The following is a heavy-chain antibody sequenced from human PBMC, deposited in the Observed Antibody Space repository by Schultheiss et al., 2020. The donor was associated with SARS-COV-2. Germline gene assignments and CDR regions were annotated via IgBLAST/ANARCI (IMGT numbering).Heavy chain of an antibody. J-gene: IGHJ4*02. D-gene: IGHD2-15*01. CDR2: IRSKGHDYAT. Sequence: GGSLRLSRAVSGFTFSGAAIHWVRQASGKGLEWVGRIRSKGHDYATSYAASVKGRFTFSRDDSKSTAYLQMISLKIEDTAVYYCVRRSCRAGSCYSEYWGQGTLVTVSS. CDR1: GFTFSGAA. V-gene: IGHV3-73*01. CDR3: VRRSCRAGSCYSEY.